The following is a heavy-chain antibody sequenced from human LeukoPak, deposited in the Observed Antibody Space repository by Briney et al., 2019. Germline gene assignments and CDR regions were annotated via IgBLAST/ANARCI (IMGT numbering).Heavy chain of an antibody. V-gene: IGHV4-4*07. J-gene: IGHJ4*02. CDR3: ASSDTAMAPFDY. CDR1: GGSISSYY. Sequence: PSETLSLTCTVSGGSISSYYWGWIRQPAGKGLEWIGRIYTSGSTNYNPSLKSRVTMSVDTSKNQFSLKLSSVTAADTAVYYCASSDTAMAPFDYWGQGTLVTVSS. D-gene: IGHD5-18*01. CDR2: IYTSGST.